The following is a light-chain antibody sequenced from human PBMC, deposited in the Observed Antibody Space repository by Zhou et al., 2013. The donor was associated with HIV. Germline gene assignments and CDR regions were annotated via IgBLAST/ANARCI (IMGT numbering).Light chain of an antibody. Sequence: DIQMTQSPSSLSASVGDRVTITCRASQTITNYLNWFQQKPGKAPELLIYDASSLYSGVPSRFSGSGSGTDFTLTISSLQPDDFATYYCQQSYDIPITFGPGTKVDIK. CDR1: QTITNY. J-gene: IGKJ3*01. CDR2: DAS. V-gene: IGKV1-39*01. CDR3: QQSYDIPIT.